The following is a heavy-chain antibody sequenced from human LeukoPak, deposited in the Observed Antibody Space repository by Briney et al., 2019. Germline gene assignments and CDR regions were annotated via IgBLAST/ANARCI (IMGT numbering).Heavy chain of an antibody. CDR1: GFTFSSYS. Sequence: GGSLRLSCAASGFTFSSYSTNWVRQAPGKGLEWVSSISSSSSYIYYADSVKGRFTISRDNAKNSLYLQMNSLRAEDTAVYYCARAPRYYYYYYYMDVWGKGTTVTVSS. V-gene: IGHV3-21*01. CDR2: ISSSSSYI. J-gene: IGHJ6*03. CDR3: ARAPRYYYYYYYMDV.